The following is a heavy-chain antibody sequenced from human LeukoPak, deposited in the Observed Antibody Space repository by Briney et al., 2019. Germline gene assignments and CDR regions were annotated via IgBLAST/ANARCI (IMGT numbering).Heavy chain of an antibody. CDR2: INHSGST. V-gene: IGHV4-34*01. Sequence: SETLSLTCAVYGGSFSGYYWSRIRQPPGKGLEWIGEINHSGSTNYNPSLKSRVTTSVDTSKNQFSLKLSSVTAADTAVYYCARGAAYGSGREVDYWGQGTLVTVSS. J-gene: IGHJ4*02. CDR1: GGSFSGYY. D-gene: IGHD3-10*01. CDR3: ARGAAYGSGREVDY.